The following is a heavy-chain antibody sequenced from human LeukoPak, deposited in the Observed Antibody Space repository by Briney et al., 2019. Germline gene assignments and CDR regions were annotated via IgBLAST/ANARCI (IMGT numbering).Heavy chain of an antibody. J-gene: IGHJ4*02. CDR3: ARAPTYSIINHFDY. CDR2: INPNSGGT. CDR1: GYTFTSYG. V-gene: IGHV1-2*02. Sequence: ASVKVSCKASGYTFTSYGISWVRQAPGQGLEWMGWINPNSGGTNYAQKFQGRVTMTRDTSISTAYMELSRLRSDDTAVYYCARAPTYSIINHFDYWGQGTLVTVSS. D-gene: IGHD2-15*01.